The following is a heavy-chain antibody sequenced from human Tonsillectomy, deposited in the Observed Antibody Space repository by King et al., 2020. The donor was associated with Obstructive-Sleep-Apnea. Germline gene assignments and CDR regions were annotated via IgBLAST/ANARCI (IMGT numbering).Heavy chain of an antibody. J-gene: IGHJ4*02. CDR1: GGSISSGGYY. D-gene: IGHD3-22*01. CDR2: IYYRGGP. V-gene: IGHV4-31*03. Sequence: QLQESGPGLVKPSQTLSLTCTVSGGSISSGGYYWSWIRQHPGKGLEWIGYIYYRGGPYYNPSLKSRVTISVDTSKNQFSLKLSSVTAADTAVYYCARENVGGSSGYYDYWGQGTLVTVSS. CDR3: ARENVGGSSGYYDY.